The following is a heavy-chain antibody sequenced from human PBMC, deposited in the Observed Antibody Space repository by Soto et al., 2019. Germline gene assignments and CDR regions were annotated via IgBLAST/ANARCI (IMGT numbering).Heavy chain of an antibody. D-gene: IGHD5-18*01. CDR2: IYWNDDK. CDR3: AHRRGTGYSYGLNCFDP. CDR1: GFSLSTSGVG. V-gene: IGHV2-5*01. J-gene: IGHJ5*02. Sequence: SGPTLVNPTQTLTLTCTFSGFSLSTSGVGVGWIRQPPGKALEWLALIYWNDDKRYSPSLKSRLTITKDTSKNQVVLTMTNMDPVDAATYYCAHRRGTGYSYGLNCFDPWGQGTLVTVSS.